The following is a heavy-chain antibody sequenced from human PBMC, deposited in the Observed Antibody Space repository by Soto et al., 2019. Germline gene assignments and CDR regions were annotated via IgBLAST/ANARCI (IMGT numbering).Heavy chain of an antibody. CDR1: GFTFSSYA. CDR2: VSGSGGTT. Sequence: EVQLLESGGGLVQPGGSLRLSCSASGFTFSSYAMSWVRQAPGKGLEWVSAVSGSGGTTYYADSVKGRFTISRDNSKNTLYLQMNSLRAEDTAAYYCAKPPYSSSPYYYYGMDVWGHWTTVTVSS. CDR3: AKPPYSSSPYYYYGMDV. D-gene: IGHD6-6*01. V-gene: IGHV3-23*01. J-gene: IGHJ6*02.